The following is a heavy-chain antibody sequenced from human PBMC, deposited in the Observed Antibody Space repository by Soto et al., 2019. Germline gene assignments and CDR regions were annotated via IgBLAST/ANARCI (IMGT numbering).Heavy chain of an antibody. D-gene: IGHD3-10*01. Sequence: SETLSLTCTVSGDPIITSTYYWGWIRQPPGKGLEWIGNIYNSGTTFYTPSLKSRVTISVDTSKNQFSLRLISVTAADTAVYYCARRGSGSSFDYWGQGTLVTVSS. CDR3: ARRGSGSSFDY. CDR1: GDPIITSTYY. J-gene: IGHJ4*02. V-gene: IGHV4-39*01. CDR2: IYNSGTT.